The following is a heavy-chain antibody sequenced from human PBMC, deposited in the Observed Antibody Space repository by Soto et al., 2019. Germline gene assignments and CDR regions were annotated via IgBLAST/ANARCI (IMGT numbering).Heavy chain of an antibody. D-gene: IGHD2-2*01. CDR2: FDPEDGET. CDR1: GYTLTELS. CDR3: ATYLRSDSGSTSCYYDAFDI. Sequence: GASVKVSCKVSGYTLTELSMHWVRQAPGKGLEWMGGFDPEDGETNYAQKFQGRVTMTEDKSTDTAYMELSSLRSEDTAVYYCATYLRSDSGSTSCYYDAFDIWGQGTTVTVSS. V-gene: IGHV1-24*01. J-gene: IGHJ3*02.